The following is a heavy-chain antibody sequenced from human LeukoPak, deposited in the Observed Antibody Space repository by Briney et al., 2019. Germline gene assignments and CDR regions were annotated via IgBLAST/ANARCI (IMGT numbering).Heavy chain of an antibody. Sequence: PGGSLRLSCTASGFTFSTYSMNWVRQAPGKGLEWVAVISYDGSNKYYADSVKGRFTISRDNSKNTLYLQMNSLRAEDTAVYYCAKDLSGIAVAGTESYYYYGMDVWGQGTTVTVSS. D-gene: IGHD6-19*01. V-gene: IGHV3-30*18. CDR1: GFTFSTYS. CDR2: ISYDGSNK. J-gene: IGHJ6*02. CDR3: AKDLSGIAVAGTESYYYYGMDV.